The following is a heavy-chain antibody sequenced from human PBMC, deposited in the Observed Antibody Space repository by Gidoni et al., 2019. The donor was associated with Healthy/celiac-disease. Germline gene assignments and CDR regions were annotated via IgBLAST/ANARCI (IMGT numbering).Heavy chain of an antibody. D-gene: IGHD2-15*01. Sequence: EVQLVESGGGLVQPGRSLRLSCSSSGFPFYDSAMHWVRQAPGKGVEWVSGISWNSGRIGYADSVKGRFTISRDNAKNSLYLQMNSLRAEDTALYYCAKGGVGTVVGDYYYGMDVWGQGTTVTVSS. V-gene: IGHV3-9*01. J-gene: IGHJ6*02. CDR2: ISWNSGRI. CDR3: AKGGVGTVVGDYYYGMDV. CDR1: GFPFYDSA.